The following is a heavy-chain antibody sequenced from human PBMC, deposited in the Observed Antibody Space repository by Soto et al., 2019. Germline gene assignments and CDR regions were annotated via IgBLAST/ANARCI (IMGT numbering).Heavy chain of an antibody. CDR1: GFTFSSYS. J-gene: IGHJ6*02. CDR3: ARPEYSSSSYGMDV. V-gene: IGHV3-48*01. CDR2: NSSSSSTI. D-gene: IGHD6-6*01. Sequence: EVQLVESGGGLVQPGGSLRLSCAASGFTFSSYSMNWVRQAPGKGLEWVSYNSSSSSTIYYADSVKGRFTISRDNAKNSLYLQMNSLRVEDTAVYYCARPEYSSSSYGMDVWGQGTTVTVSS.